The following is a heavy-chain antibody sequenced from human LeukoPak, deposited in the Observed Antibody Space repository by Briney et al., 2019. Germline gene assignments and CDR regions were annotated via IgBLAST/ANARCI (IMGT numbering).Heavy chain of an antibody. V-gene: IGHV3-23*01. J-gene: IGHJ4*02. CDR1: GFTFSNYA. CDR3: AKDDGRSYYLDY. CDR2: ISDSGGST. Sequence: PGGSLRLSCAASGFTFSNYAMTWVRQAPGKGLEWVSAISDSGGSTYYADSVKGRFTISRDNSETTLYLQMNSLRAEDTAVYYCAKDDGRSYYLDYWGQGTLVTVSS.